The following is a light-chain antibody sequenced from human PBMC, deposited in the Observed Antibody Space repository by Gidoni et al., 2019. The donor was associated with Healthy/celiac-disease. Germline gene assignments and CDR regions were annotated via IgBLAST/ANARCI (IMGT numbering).Light chain of an antibody. CDR1: QSVSSN. J-gene: IGKJ5*01. Sequence: EIVMTQSPATLSVSPGERATPSCRARQSVSSNLAWYQQKTGQAPRLLIYGASTRATGIPARCIGGGSGTEFTLTISSLQSEDFAVYYCQQYNNWPPITFGQGTRVEIK. CDR2: GAS. CDR3: QQYNNWPPIT. V-gene: IGKV3-15*01.